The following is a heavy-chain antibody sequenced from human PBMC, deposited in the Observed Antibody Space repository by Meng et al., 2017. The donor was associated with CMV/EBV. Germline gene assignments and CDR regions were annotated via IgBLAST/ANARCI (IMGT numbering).Heavy chain of an antibody. CDR3: AREYSSGWRRYHYYGMDV. J-gene: IGHJ6*02. V-gene: IGHV3-30*04. CDR2: ISYDGSNK. CDR1: GFTFSSYA. Sequence: GESLKISCAASGFTFSSYAMHWVRQAPGKGLEWVAVISYDGSNKYYADSVKGRFTISRDNSKNTLYLQMNSLRAEDTAVYYCAREYSSGWRRYHYYGMDVWGQGTTVTVSS. D-gene: IGHD6-19*01.